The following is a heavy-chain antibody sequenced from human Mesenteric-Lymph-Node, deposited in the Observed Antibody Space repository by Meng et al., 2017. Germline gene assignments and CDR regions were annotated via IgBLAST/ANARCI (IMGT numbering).Heavy chain of an antibody. CDR1: GGSMSSGNYY. V-gene: IGHV4-30-4*01. J-gene: IGHJ2*01. CDR2: IHHSGSA. CDR3: ARVGWRQWSFDL. Sequence: QLQLKESGPGWVKPSETLSLTCTVSGGSMSSGNYYWSWIRQPPGKGLEWIGYIHHSGSAYYNPSLKSRVSISVDTSKNQFSLNLNSMTAADTAVYYCARVGWRQWSFDLWGRGTLVTVSS. D-gene: IGHD5-18*01.